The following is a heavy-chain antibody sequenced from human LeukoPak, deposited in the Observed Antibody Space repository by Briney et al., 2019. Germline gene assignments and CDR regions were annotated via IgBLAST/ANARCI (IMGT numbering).Heavy chain of an antibody. J-gene: IGHJ5*02. Sequence: GGSLRLSCAASGFTFSSYSMNWVRQAPGKGLEWVSSISSSSSSYIYYADSVKGRFTISRDNAKNSLYLQMNSLRAEDTAVYYCARDGAAMEWFDPWGQGTLVTVSS. V-gene: IGHV3-21*01. D-gene: IGHD2-2*01. CDR3: ARDGAAMEWFDP. CDR2: ISSSSSSYI. CDR1: GFTFSSYS.